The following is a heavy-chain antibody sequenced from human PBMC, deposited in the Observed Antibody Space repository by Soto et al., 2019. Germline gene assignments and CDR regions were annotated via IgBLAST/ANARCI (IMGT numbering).Heavy chain of an antibody. D-gene: IGHD3-3*01. CDR2: IIPIFGTA. CDR3: ATLLSGVVPTALDY. CDR1: GGTFSSYA. V-gene: IGHV1-69*13. J-gene: IGHJ4*02. Sequence: SVKVSCKASGGTFSSYAISWVRQAPGQGLEWMGGIIPIFGTANYAQKFQGRVTITADESTSTAYMELSSLKSEDTAVYYCATLLSGVVPTALDYWGQGTLVTVSS.